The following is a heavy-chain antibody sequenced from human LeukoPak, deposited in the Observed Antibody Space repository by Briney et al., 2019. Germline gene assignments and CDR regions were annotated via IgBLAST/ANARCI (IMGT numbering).Heavy chain of an antibody. CDR2: ISYDGSNE. Sequence: GGSLRLSCAASGFTFSGYAMHWVRQAPGKGLEWVAVISYDGSNEYYADSVKGRFTISRDNSKNTLYLQMNSLSVEDSAVYYCARVGYYASGPFSYFDYWGQGTLVTVSS. V-gene: IGHV3-30-3*01. D-gene: IGHD3-10*01. J-gene: IGHJ4*02. CDR1: GFTFSGYA. CDR3: ARVGYYASGPFSYFDY.